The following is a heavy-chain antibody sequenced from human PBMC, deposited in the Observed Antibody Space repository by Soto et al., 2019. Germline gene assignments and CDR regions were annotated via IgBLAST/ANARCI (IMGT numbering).Heavy chain of an antibody. J-gene: IGHJ3*02. Sequence: ASVKVSCKASGYTSTSYDINWVRQATGQGLEWMGWMNPNSGNTGYAQKFQGRVTMTRNTSISTAYMELSSLRSEDTAVYYCAREKRRVAGTLNFDAFDIWGQGTMVTVSS. CDR2: MNPNSGNT. CDR1: GYTSTSYD. D-gene: IGHD6-19*01. V-gene: IGHV1-8*01. CDR3: AREKRRVAGTLNFDAFDI.